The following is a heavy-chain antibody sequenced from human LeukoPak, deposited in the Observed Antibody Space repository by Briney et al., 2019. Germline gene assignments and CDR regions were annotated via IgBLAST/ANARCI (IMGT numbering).Heavy chain of an antibody. CDR1: GFTFSSYA. CDR3: AKGTGGACYSPFHY. Sequence: GGSLRLSCAASGFTFSSYAMSWVRQAPGKGLEWVSCLTAGGDNTYYADSVKGRFTISRDNSKNTLYLQMNSLRAEDTAAYYCAKGTGGACYSPFHYWSQGTLVTVSS. CDR2: LTAGGDNT. D-gene: IGHD2-15*01. J-gene: IGHJ4*02. V-gene: IGHV3-23*01.